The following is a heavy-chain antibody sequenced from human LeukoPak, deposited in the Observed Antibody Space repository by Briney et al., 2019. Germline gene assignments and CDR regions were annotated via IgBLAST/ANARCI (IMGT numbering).Heavy chain of an antibody. J-gene: IGHJ5*01. D-gene: IGHD3-16*02. CDR3: ARGRYSYGWNDS. Sequence: SETLSLTCTVSGGSIGTSAYYWNWIRQHPGKGLEWIGFISDSGSTLYNPSLKSRVTIPSDTSKNQFSLKLTSVTAADMAVYYCARGRYSYGWNDSWGRGTLVTVSS. CDR2: ISDSGST. CDR1: GGSIGTSAYY. V-gene: IGHV4-31*03.